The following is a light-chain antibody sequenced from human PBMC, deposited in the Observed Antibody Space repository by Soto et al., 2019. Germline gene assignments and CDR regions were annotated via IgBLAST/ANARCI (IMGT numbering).Light chain of an antibody. V-gene: IGKV3-20*01. CDR1: QSVSNKY. Sequence: EVVLTQSPGTLSLSPGERATLSCRASQSVSNKYLAWYQQKPGQAPRLLIFGSSDRATGIPDRFSGSGSGTEFTLTISRLEPEDFAVYYCQQHGSSPPYTFGQGTKLEIK. CDR3: QQHGSSPPYT. J-gene: IGKJ2*01. CDR2: GSS.